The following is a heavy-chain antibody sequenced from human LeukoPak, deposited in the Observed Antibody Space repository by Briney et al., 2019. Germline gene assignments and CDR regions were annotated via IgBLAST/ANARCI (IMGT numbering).Heavy chain of an antibody. Sequence: PGESLKISCKGSGYSFTSYWIGWVRQMPGKGLEWMGIIYPGDSDTRYSPSFQGQVTISADKSISTAYLQWSSLKASDIAMYYCASFTYYYDSSGYFDYWGQGTLVTVSS. CDR1: GYSFTSYW. J-gene: IGHJ4*02. CDR3: ASFTYYYDSSGYFDY. V-gene: IGHV5-51*01. CDR2: IYPGDSDT. D-gene: IGHD3-22*01.